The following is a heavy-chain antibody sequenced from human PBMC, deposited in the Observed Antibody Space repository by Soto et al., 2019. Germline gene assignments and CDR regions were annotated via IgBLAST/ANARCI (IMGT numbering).Heavy chain of an antibody. V-gene: IGHV3-33*01. CDR2: IWYDGSNK. J-gene: IGHJ6*02. CDR1: GFTFSSYG. D-gene: IGHD2-15*01. CDR3: ARDGREGYCSGGSCYSYYYGMDV. Sequence: GGSLRLSCAASGFTFSSYGMHWVRQAPGKGLEWVAVIWYDGSNKYYADSVKGRFTISRDNSKNTLYLQMNSLRAEDTAVYYCARDGREGYCSGGSCYSYYYGMDVWGQGTTVTVSS.